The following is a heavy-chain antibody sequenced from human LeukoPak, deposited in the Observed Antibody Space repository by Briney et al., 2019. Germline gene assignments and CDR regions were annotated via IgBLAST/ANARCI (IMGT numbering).Heavy chain of an antibody. J-gene: IGHJ3*02. CDR3: ARGHVATIIPRNDAFDI. V-gene: IGHV3-21*01. CDR2: ISSSSSYI. D-gene: IGHD5-24*01. CDR1: EFTFSSYT. Sequence: SGRSLRLSCAASEFTFSSYTMNWVRQAPGKGLEWVSSISSSSSYIYYAESVKGRFTISRDNAKNSLYLQMNSLRAEDTAVYYCARGHVATIIPRNDAFDIWGQGTLVTVSS.